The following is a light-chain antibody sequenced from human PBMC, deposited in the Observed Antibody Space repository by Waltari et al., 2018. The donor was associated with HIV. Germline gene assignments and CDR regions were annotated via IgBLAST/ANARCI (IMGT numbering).Light chain of an antibody. CDR3: QQYYYFPQT. CDR2: WAS. Sequence: DVVMTQSPDSLALSLGDRATINCKSSQSLFLSSTKNNYLAWYQQKPGQPPKLLIYWASTRESGVPDRFSGGGSGTDFTLTISSLQAEDVAVYFCQQYYYFPQTFGPGTKVDI. CDR1: QSLFLSSTKNNY. J-gene: IGKJ3*01. V-gene: IGKV4-1*01.